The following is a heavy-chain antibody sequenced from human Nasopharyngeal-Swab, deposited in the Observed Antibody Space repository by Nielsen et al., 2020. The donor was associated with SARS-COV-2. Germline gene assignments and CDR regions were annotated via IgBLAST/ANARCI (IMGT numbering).Heavy chain of an antibody. V-gene: IGHV3-23*01. CDR1: GFTFSNFA. J-gene: IGHJ4*02. Sequence: GESLKISCSASGFTFSNFAMHWVRQAPGKGLEWVSAISGSGGSTYYADSVKGRFTISRDNSKNTLYLQMNSLRAEDTAVYYCAKVVSELRYYFDYWGQGTLVTVSS. CDR3: AKVVSELRYYFDY. D-gene: IGHD1-7*01. CDR2: ISGSGGST.